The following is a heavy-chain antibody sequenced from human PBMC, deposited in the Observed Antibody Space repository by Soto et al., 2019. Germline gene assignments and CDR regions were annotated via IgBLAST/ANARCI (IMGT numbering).Heavy chain of an antibody. CDR3: AKVRAQYYDFWSAPFDY. V-gene: IGHV3-23*01. CDR2: ISGSGGST. J-gene: IGHJ4*02. Sequence: SGGSLRLSCAASGFTVSSNYMSWVRQAPGKGLEWVSVISGSGGSTYYADSVKGRFTISRDNSKNTLYLQMNSLRAEDTAVYYCAKVRAQYYDFWSAPFDYWGQGTLVTVSS. CDR1: GFTVSSNY. D-gene: IGHD3-3*01.